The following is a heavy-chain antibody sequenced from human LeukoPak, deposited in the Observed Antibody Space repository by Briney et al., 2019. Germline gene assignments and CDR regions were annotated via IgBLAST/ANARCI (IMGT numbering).Heavy chain of an antibody. CDR3: ARSRSDYDSSGYYPYFDY. D-gene: IGHD3-22*01. Sequence: SEPLFFTSASSCGSISCGGYSWSWIPQPPRKGLGWIGYIYHRGRTYYNPSLKSRVTISVDRSKTQFSLKLSSVTAADTAVYYCARSRSDYDSSGYYPYFDYWGQGTLVTVSS. V-gene: IGHV4-30-2*01. J-gene: IGHJ4*02. CDR2: IYHRGRT. CDR1: CGSISCGGYS.